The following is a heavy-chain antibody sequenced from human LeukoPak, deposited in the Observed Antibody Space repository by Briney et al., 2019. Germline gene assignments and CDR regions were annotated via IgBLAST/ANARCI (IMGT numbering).Heavy chain of an antibody. Sequence: PGGSLRLSCAASGFTFSSYSMNWVRQAPGKGLEWVSSISSSSSSYIYYADSVKGRFTISRDNAKNSLYLQMNSLRSEDTAVYYCARGREGPNPSIAAAGTYYGMDVWGQGTTVTVSS. CDR1: GFTFSSYS. CDR2: ISSSSSSYI. V-gene: IGHV3-21*04. CDR3: ARGREGPNPSIAAAGTYYGMDV. J-gene: IGHJ6*02. D-gene: IGHD6-13*01.